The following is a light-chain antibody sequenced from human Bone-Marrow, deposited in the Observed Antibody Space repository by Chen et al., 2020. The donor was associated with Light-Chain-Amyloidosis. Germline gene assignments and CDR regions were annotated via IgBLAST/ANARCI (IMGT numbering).Light chain of an antibody. V-gene: IGLV3-25*03. CDR1: DLPTKY. J-gene: IGLJ2*01. CDR3: QSADSSGTYEGI. CDR2: RDT. Sequence: SYELTQPPSLSVSPGQTARITCSGDDLPTKYAYWYQQKPGQAPVLVIHRDTERPSGISERFSGSSSGTTATLTSSGVQAEDEADDHCQSADSSGTYEGIFGGGTKLTVL.